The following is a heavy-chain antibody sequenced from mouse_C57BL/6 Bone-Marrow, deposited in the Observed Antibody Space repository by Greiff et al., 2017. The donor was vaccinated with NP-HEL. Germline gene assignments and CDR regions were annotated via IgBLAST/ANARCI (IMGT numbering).Heavy chain of an antibody. CDR1: GFTFSSYG. D-gene: IGHD2-3*01. CDR2: ISSGGSYT. Sequence: EVQLVESGGDLVKPGGSLKLSCAASGFTFSSYGMSWVRQTPDKRLEWVATISSGGSYTYYPDSVKGRFTISRDNAKNTLYLQMSSLKSEDTAMYYCARRGLSYYFDYWGQGTTLTVSS. V-gene: IGHV5-6*01. J-gene: IGHJ2*01. CDR3: ARRGLSYYFDY.